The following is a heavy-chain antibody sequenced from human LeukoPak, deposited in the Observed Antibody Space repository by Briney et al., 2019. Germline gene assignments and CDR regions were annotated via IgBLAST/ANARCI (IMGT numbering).Heavy chain of an antibody. J-gene: IGHJ3*02. CDR3: ARVHLGAFDI. D-gene: IGHD7-27*01. V-gene: IGHV3-53*01. Sequence: GGSLRLSCAASEFTVSVNYMSWVRQAPGKGLEWVSFIYSGGSTYYADSVKGRFTISRDNSKNTLYLQMNSLRAEDTAVYYCARVHLGAFDIWGQGTMVTVSS. CDR1: EFTVSVNY. CDR2: IYSGGST.